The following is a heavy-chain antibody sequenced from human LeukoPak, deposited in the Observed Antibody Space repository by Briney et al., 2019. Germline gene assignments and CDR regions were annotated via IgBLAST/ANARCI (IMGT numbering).Heavy chain of an antibody. CDR2: ISSSGSTI. D-gene: IGHD3-10*01. J-gene: IGHJ5*02. V-gene: IGHV3-11*04. CDR1: GFSFSDYY. CDR3: ARDSTYYYGSGSYH. Sequence: GGSLRLSCAASGFSFSDYYMSWIRQAPGKGLEWVSYISSSGSTIYYADSVKGRFTISRDNAKNSLYLQMNSLRAEDTAVYYCARDSTYYYGSGSYHWGQGTLVTVSS.